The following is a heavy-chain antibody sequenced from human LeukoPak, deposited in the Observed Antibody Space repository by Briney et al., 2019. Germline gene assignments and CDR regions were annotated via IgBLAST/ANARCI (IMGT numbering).Heavy chain of an antibody. D-gene: IGHD2-15*01. V-gene: IGHV1-46*01. CDR3: AREGGYCSGGSCYSNWFDP. CDR1: GYTFTGYY. CDR2: INPSGGST. J-gene: IGHJ5*02. Sequence: SSVTVSCKASGYTFTGYYMHWVRQAPGQGLEWMGLINPSGGSTSYAQKFQGRVTMTRHMSTSTVYMELSSLRSEDTAVYYCAREGGYCSGGSCYSNWFDPWGQGTLVTVSS.